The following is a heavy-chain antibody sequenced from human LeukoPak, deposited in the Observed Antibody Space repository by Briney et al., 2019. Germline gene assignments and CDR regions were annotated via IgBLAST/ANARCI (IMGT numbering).Heavy chain of an antibody. CDR2: IYYNGDT. CDR1: GDSITGYS. V-gene: IGHV4-59*12. D-gene: IGHD6-19*01. CDR3: AGIAVVLRFSDY. Sequence: PSETLSLTCSVSGDSITGYSWSWIRQTPGKGLEWIGYIYYNGDTHYNPSLNSRLSMSVDTPKKQFSLKLSSVTAADTAVYYCAGIAVVLRFSDYWGQGTLVTVSS. J-gene: IGHJ4*02.